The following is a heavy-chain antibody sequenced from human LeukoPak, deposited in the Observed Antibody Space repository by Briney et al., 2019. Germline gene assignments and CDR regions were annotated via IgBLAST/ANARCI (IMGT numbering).Heavy chain of an antibody. CDR3: ARLGGDYGDYWSDY. CDR2: IYYSGST. V-gene: IGHV4-39*07. Sequence: SETLSLTCTVSGGSISSSSYYWGWIRQPPGKGLEWIGSIYYSGSTYYNPSLKSRVTISVDTSKNQFSLKLSSVTAADTAVYYCARLGGDYGDYWSDYWGQGTLVTVSS. J-gene: IGHJ4*02. D-gene: IGHD4-17*01. CDR1: GGSISSSSYY.